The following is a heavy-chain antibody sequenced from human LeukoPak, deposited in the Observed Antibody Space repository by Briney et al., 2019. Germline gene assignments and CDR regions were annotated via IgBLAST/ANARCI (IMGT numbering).Heavy chain of an antibody. V-gene: IGHV1-69*13. D-gene: IGHD3-22*01. Sequence: SVKVSCKASGGTFSSYAISWVRQAPGQGLEWMGGIIPIFGTANYAQKFQGRVTITADESTSTAYMELSSLRSEDTAVYYCARGSRPYYYDSSGYHPRDFDYWGQGTLVTVSS. CDR2: IIPIFGTA. CDR3: ARGSRPYYYDSSGYHPRDFDY. CDR1: GGTFSSYA. J-gene: IGHJ4*02.